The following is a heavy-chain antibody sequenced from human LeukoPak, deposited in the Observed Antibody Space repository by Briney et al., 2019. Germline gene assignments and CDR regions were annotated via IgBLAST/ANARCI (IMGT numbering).Heavy chain of an antibody. J-gene: IGHJ4*02. CDR1: GGSISGTNW. CDR3: SRESGPFCPFGY. Sequence: SGTLSLTCGVSGGSISGTNWWSWVRQPPGQGLEWIGEISLAGQANYNPSLNGRVTMSLDKSSNQLSLHLTSVTAADTATYFCSRESGPFCPFGYWGQGALVIVSS. CDR2: ISLAGQA. D-gene: IGHD1-26*01. V-gene: IGHV4-4*02.